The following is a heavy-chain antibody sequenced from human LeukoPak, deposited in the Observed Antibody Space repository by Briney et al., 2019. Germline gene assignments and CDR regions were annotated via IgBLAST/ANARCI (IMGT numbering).Heavy chain of an antibody. Sequence: QPGGSLRLSCAASGFTFSSYGMHWVRQAPGKGLEWVAFIRYDGSNKYYADSVKGRFTISRDNSKNTLYLQMNSLRAEDTAVYYCAKVGGYFDSYDAFDIWGQGTMVTVSS. CDR2: IRYDGSNK. CDR1: GFTFSSYG. D-gene: IGHD3-9*01. CDR3: AKVGGYFDSYDAFDI. V-gene: IGHV3-30*02. J-gene: IGHJ3*02.